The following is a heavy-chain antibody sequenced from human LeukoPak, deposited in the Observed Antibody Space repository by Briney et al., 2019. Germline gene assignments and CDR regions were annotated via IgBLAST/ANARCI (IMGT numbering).Heavy chain of an antibody. D-gene: IGHD5-24*01. CDR3: ARDYTIKAPYFDY. CDR1: GGSFSSYT. Sequence: SVKVSCKASGGSFSSYTIDWVRQAPGQGLEWMGEIIPNYGATNYAQKFQGRVTISADSSTSTAYMELISLTSDDTAVYYCARDYTIKAPYFDYWGQGTLVTVSS. CDR2: IIPNYGAT. J-gene: IGHJ4*02. V-gene: IGHV1-69*01.